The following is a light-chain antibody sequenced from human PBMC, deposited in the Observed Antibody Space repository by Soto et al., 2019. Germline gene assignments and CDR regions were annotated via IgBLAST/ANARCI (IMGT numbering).Light chain of an antibody. Sequence: EIVLTQSPGTLSLSPGERATLSCRTSQRVSSSYIAWYQQKPGQAPRLLIYGASSRATGIPDRFSGSGSGTDFTLTISRLEPEDFAVYYCQQSGRAPIAFGQGTRLEIK. J-gene: IGKJ5*01. CDR1: QRVSSSY. V-gene: IGKV3-20*01. CDR3: QQSGRAPIA. CDR2: GAS.